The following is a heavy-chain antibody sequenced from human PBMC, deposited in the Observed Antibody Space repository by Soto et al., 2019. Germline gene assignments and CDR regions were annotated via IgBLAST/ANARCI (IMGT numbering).Heavy chain of an antibody. CDR3: ARGLGITIFGVVIIGNYFDY. J-gene: IGHJ4*02. Sequence: SETLSLTCAVYGGSFSGYYWSWIRQPPGKGLEWIGEINHSGSTNYNPSLKSRVTISVDTAKNQFSLKLSSVTAADTAVYYCARGLGITIFGVVIIGNYFDYWGQGTLVTVS. V-gene: IGHV4-34*01. CDR2: INHSGST. D-gene: IGHD3-3*01. CDR1: GGSFSGYY.